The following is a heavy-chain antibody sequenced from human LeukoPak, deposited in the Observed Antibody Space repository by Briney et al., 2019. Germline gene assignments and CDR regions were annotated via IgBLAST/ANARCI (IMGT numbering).Heavy chain of an antibody. Sequence: SETLSLTCTVSGGSISSSSYYWGWIRQPPGKGLEWIGSIYYSGSTYYNPSLKSRVTISVDTSKNQFSLKLSSVTAADTAVYYCATDGADTAMATDYWGQGTLVTVSS. CDR2: IYYSGST. D-gene: IGHD5-18*01. V-gene: IGHV4-39*02. J-gene: IGHJ4*02. CDR3: ATDGADTAMATDY. CDR1: GGSISSSSYY.